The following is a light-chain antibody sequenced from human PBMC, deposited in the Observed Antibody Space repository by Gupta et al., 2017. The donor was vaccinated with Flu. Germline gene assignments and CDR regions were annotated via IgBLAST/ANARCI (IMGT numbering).Light chain of an antibody. CDR2: SAS. Sequence: QLAHSPFSLSASVGDRVTITRRASQTRNMYLKWYQKQPGKAPDVLIYSASSLQSGVPLRSSGGGSGTDSTPTISSLQPEDVATYCRQQTCTTLCTFGRGTKVEV. CDR1: QTRNMY. J-gene: IGKJ1*01. CDR3: QQTCTTLCT. V-gene: IGKV1-39*01.